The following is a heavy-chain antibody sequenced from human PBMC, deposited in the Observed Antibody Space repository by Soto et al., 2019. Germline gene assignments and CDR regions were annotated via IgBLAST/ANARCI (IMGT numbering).Heavy chain of an antibody. CDR1: GFTFSSYA. J-gene: IGHJ6*02. CDR2: ISGSGGST. Sequence: VQLVESGGGVVQPGRSLRLSCAASGFTFSSYAMHWVRQAPGKGLEWVSAISGSGGSTYYADSVKGRFTISRDNSKNTLYLQMNSLRAEDTAVYYCAKELAARPFNYYYYYGMDVWGQGTTVTVSS. CDR3: AKELAARPFNYYYYYGMDV. D-gene: IGHD6-6*01. V-gene: IGHV3-23*04.